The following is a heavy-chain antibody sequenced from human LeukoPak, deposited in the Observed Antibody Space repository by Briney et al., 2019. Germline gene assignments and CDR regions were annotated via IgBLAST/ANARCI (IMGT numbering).Heavy chain of an antibody. CDR2: INHSGST. D-gene: IGHD4-11*01. CDR3: ATDYSNRFHY. CDR1: GGSFSGYY. V-gene: IGHV4-34*01. J-gene: IGHJ4*02. Sequence: PSETLSLTCAVYGGSFSGYYWSWIRQPPGKGLEWIGEINHSGSTNYNPSLKSRVTISVDTSKNQFSLKLSSVTAADTAVYYCATDYSNRFHYWGQGTLVTVSS.